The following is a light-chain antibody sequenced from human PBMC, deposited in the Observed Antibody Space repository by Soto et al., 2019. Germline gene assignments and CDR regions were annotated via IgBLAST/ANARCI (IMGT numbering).Light chain of an antibody. V-gene: IGKV3-15*01. CDR3: QEYIQWPPGM. CDR1: QFVSSR. J-gene: IGKJ1*01. CDR2: DTS. Sequence: DIVVTQSPATLSASPGERVTLSCRASQFVSSRLAWYQQRPGQVPRLLIYDTSTRAPGISDRFSGSGSGTEFTLNICSLQSEYFAVDYCQEYIQWPPGMFGTGTTVDIK.